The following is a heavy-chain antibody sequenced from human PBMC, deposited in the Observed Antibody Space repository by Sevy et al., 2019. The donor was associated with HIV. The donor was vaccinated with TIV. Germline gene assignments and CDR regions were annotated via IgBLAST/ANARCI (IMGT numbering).Heavy chain of an antibody. CDR2: IYYNGHI. Sequence: SETLSLTCTVSGGSITSLYWNWIRQPPGEGLEWIANIYYNGHINYNPSLKSRVTLSLDTSKNQFSLRLSSVTAADTAMYYCAGENAWGRGYSWGQGTLVTASS. CDR1: GGSITSLY. V-gene: IGHV4-59*08. J-gene: IGHJ4*02. D-gene: IGHD1-26*01. CDR3: AGENAWGRGYS.